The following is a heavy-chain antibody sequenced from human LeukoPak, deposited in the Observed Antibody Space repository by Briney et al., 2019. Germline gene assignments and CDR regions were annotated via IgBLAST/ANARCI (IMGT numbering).Heavy chain of an antibody. CDR2: INPNSGGT. CDR3: ARAPVGADYYGMDV. J-gene: IGHJ6*02. V-gene: IGHV1-2*02. D-gene: IGHD1-26*01. Sequence: ASVKVSCKASGYTFTGYYMHWVRQAPGQGLEWMGWINPNSGGTNYAQKFQGRVTMTRDTSISTAYTELSRLRSDDTAVYYCARAPVGADYYGMDVWGQGTTVTVSS. CDR1: GYTFTGYY.